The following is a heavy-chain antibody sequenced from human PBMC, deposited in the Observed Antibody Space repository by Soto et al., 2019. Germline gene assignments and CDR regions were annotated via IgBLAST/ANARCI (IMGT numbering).Heavy chain of an antibody. CDR3: VHRPNSGYDYFDY. CDR2: IYWNDDK. D-gene: IGHD5-12*01. J-gene: IGHJ4*02. V-gene: IGHV2-5*01. CDR1: GVSVSSGSFY. Sequence: TLSLTCTVSGVSVSSGSFYWASLRQPPGKALEWLALIYWNDDKRYSPSLKSRFTITKDASKNQVVLTMTNMDPVDTATYYCVHRPNSGYDYFDYWGLGTLVTVSS.